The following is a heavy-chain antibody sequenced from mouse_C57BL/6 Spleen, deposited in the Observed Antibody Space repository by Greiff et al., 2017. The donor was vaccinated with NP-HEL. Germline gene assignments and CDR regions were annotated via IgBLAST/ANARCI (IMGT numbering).Heavy chain of an antibody. V-gene: IGHV1-85*01. CDR1: GYTFTSYD. CDR3: ARGKIGSSYYWYFDV. D-gene: IGHD1-1*01. Sequence: QVQLQQSGPELVKPGASVKLSCKASGYTFTSYDINWVKQRPGQGLEWIGWIYPRDGSTKYNEKFKGQATLTVDTASSTAYMERHSLTSEDSAVYVWARGKIGSSYYWYFDVWGTGTTVTVAS. J-gene: IGHJ1*03. CDR2: IYPRDGST.